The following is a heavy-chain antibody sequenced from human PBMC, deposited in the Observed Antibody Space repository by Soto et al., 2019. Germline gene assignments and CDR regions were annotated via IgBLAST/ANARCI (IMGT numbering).Heavy chain of an antibody. V-gene: IGHV3-30*18. CDR1: GFTLSSYG. Sequence: GGSLRLSCAASGFTLSSYGMHWVRQAPGKGLEWVAVISYDGSNKYYADSVKGRFTISRDNSKNTLYLQMNSLRAEDTAVYYCAKGPRRITMIVVVTPRVDYWGQGTMVTVSS. CDR2: ISYDGSNK. J-gene: IGHJ4*02. D-gene: IGHD3-22*01. CDR3: AKGPRRITMIVVVTPRVDY.